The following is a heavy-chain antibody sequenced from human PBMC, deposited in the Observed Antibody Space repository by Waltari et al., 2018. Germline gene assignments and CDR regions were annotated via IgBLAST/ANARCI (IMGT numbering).Heavy chain of an antibody. CDR3: ARTGTGWYFDY. D-gene: IGHD6-19*01. CDR2: LYYSGST. J-gene: IGHJ4*02. Sequence: QVQLQESGPGLVKPSETLSLTCAVSGYSISSGYSWAWIRQPPGKGLEWIGTLYYSGSTYYMPSLKSRVAISLDTSKNQFSLKLSALTAADTAVYFCARTGTGWYFDYWGQGTLVTVSS. CDR1: GYSISSGYS. V-gene: IGHV4-38-2*01.